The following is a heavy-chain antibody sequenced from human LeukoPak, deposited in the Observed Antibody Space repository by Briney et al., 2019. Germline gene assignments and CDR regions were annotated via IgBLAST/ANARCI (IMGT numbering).Heavy chain of an antibody. V-gene: IGHV3-13*04. CDR2: IGIAADI. D-gene: IGHD6-13*01. Sequence: PGGSLRLSRAPSRFTFSSYDMHWVRPGQGKGLEWGSGIGIAADIYYPGSVKCRFTFSRENAKNSLYLQMNSLRAGDTAVYYCVRGPGRSSWYTFDYWGQGTLVTVSS. CDR3: VRGPGRSSWYTFDY. J-gene: IGHJ4*02. CDR1: RFTFSSYD.